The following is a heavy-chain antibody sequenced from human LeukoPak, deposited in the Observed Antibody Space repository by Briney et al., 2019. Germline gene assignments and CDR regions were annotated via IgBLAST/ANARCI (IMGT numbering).Heavy chain of an antibody. CDR3: AREYASSYGNVFDY. J-gene: IGHJ4*02. CDR2: ISGRGSSI. Sequence: GGSLRLSCAVSGFTFSSYEMNWVRQAPGEGLEWVSYISGRGSSIYYADSVKGRFTTSRDNPKNSLYLQMNSLRAEDTAIYYCAREYASSYGNVFDYWGPGTLVTVSS. D-gene: IGHD6-6*01. V-gene: IGHV3-48*03. CDR1: GFTFSSYE.